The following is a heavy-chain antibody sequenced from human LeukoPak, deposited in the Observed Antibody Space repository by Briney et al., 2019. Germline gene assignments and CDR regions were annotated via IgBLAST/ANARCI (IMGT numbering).Heavy chain of an antibody. D-gene: IGHD2-15*01. CDR2: INHSGST. CDR3: ARALVAATLYYFDY. CDR1: GGSFSGYY. J-gene: IGHJ4*02. Sequence: NPSETLSLTCAVYGGSFSGYYWSWIRQPPGKGLEWIGEINHSGSTNYNPSLKSRVTISVDTSKNQFSLQLNSVTPEDTAVYYCARALVAATLYYFDYWGQGTLVTVSS. V-gene: IGHV4-34*01.